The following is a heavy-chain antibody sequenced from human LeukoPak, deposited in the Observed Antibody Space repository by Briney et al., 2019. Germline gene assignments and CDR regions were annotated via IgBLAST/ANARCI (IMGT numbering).Heavy chain of an antibody. CDR3: ARRVNYDSSVSWFDP. CDR1: GYSINGGYY. Sequence: SETLSLTCTVSGYSINGGYYWGWIRQPPGKGLEWIGSIYHSGNTYYNPSLKSRVTISVDTSKNQFSLKLSSVTAADTAVYYCARRVNYDSSVSWFDPWGQGTLVTVSS. V-gene: IGHV4-38-2*02. D-gene: IGHD3-22*01. J-gene: IGHJ5*02. CDR2: IYHSGNT.